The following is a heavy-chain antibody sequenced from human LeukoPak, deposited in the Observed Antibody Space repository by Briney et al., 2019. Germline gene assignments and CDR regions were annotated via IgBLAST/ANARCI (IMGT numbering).Heavy chain of an antibody. V-gene: IGHV3-30*02. D-gene: IGHD5-24*01. CDR3: AKDRNYNSPFDY. Sequence: PGGSLRLSCATSGFTFSSYGMHWFRQAPGKGLEWVAFIRYDESNKYYGDSVKARFTISRDNSKNTLYLQMSSLSAEDTAVYYCAKDRNYNSPFDYWGQGTLVTVSS. CDR1: GFTFSSYG. J-gene: IGHJ4*02. CDR2: IRYDESNK.